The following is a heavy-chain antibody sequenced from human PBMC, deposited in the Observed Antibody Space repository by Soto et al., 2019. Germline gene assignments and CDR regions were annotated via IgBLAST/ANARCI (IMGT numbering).Heavy chain of an antibody. CDR3: AKFHGSGTYYNFPDY. J-gene: IGHJ4*02. D-gene: IGHD3-10*01. CDR2: ISDGGGRT. Sequence: GGSLRLSCAASGFTFNTYAMSWVRQAPGKGLEWVSTISDGGGRTYYTASVKGRFTISRDNSKNTLYLLMNSLSAEDTALYYCAKFHGSGTYYNFPDYWGQGTLVTVSS. CDR1: GFTFNTYA. V-gene: IGHV3-23*01.